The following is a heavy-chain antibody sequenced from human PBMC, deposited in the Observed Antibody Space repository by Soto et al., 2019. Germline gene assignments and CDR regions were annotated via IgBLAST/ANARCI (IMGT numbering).Heavy chain of an antibody. CDR2: ISGSGGST. CDR1: GFTFSSYA. Sequence: GGSLRLSCAASGFTFSSYAMSWVRQAPGKGLEWVSAISGSGGSTYYADSVKGRFTISRDNSKNTLYLQMNSLRAEDTAVYYCPKIVGATVKPLFDYWGQGTPVTVSS. D-gene: IGHD1-26*01. CDR3: PKIVGATVKPLFDY. J-gene: IGHJ4*02. V-gene: IGHV3-23*01.